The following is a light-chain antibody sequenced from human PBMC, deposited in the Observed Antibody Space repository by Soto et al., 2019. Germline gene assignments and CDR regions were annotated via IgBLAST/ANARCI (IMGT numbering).Light chain of an antibody. CDR2: GAS. V-gene: IGKV3-20*01. Sequence: EIVLTQSPGILSLSPGERATLSCRASQSVSSNYLAWYQQKPGQAPRLLIYGASSRATGIPNRFSGSGSGTVFTLTIVRLEPEDYAVSYCHHYGISPPRTFGQGTTLEIK. CDR1: QSVSSNY. CDR3: HHYGISPPRT. J-gene: IGKJ1*01.